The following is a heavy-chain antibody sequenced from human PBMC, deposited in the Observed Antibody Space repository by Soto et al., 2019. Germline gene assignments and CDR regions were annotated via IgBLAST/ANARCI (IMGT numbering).Heavy chain of an antibody. Sequence: EVQLLESGGDLVQPGGSLRLSCAVTGFIFSDYSMSWVRQAPGKGLEWVPGISGVGGSTYYADSVKGRFTISRDNSKNTLYLQMNSLRAEDTALYYCATSLGDHWDEYYFHYWGQGTPVTVSS. D-gene: IGHD1-1*01. CDR2: ISGVGGST. V-gene: IGHV3-23*01. J-gene: IGHJ4*02. CDR1: GFIFSDYS. CDR3: ATSLGDHWDEYYFHY.